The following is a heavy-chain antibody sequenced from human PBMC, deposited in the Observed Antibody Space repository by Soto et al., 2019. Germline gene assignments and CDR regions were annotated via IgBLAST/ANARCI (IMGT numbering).Heavy chain of an antibody. CDR3: ARVDVRNFDY. CDR2: INHSGST. V-gene: IGHV4-34*01. Sequence: QVQLQQWGAGLLKPSETLSLTCAVYGGSFSGYYWSWIRQPPGKGLEWIGDINHSGSTHYNPSLKSRGTISVDTSKNHFSLKLSSVTAAVTAVYYCARVDVRNFDYLGQGTLVTVSS. J-gene: IGHJ4*02. CDR1: GGSFSGYY.